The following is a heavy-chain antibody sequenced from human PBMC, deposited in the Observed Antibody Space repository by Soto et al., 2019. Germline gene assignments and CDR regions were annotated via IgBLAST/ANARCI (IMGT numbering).Heavy chain of an antibody. CDR3: AKGDSTGDPYYYYGMDV. CDR1: GFTFSSYA. V-gene: IGHV3-23*01. D-gene: IGHD7-27*01. J-gene: IGHJ6*02. CDR2: ISGSGGST. Sequence: GGSLRLSCAASGFTFSSYAMSWVRQAPGKGLEWVSAISGSGGSTYYADSVKGRFTISRDNSKNTLYLQMNSLRAEDTAVYYCAKGDSTGDPYYYYGMDVWGQGTTVTVSS.